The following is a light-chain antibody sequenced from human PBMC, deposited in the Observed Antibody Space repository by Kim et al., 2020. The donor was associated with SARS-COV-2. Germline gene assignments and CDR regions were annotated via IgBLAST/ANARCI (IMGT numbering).Light chain of an antibody. J-gene: IGKJ1*01. CDR1: QSVGSTC. Sequence: PLFWAPGERATPACRASQSVGSTCLAWYQQKPGQAPRLLISGASSRATGIPDRFSGSGSGTNFTLTISRLEPEDYAVYYCQQYKTFGQGTKVDIK. V-gene: IGKV3-20*01. CDR3: QQYKT. CDR2: GAS.